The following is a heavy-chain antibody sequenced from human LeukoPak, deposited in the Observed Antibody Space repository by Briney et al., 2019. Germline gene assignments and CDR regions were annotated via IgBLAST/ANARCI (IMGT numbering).Heavy chain of an antibody. J-gene: IGHJ4*02. V-gene: IGHV4-39*07. CDR2: IFYSGST. Sequence: ETLSLTCTVSSGSISTSNYYWGWVRQPPGKALEWIGNIFYSGSTYYSPSLKSRVTMSVDTSKNEFSLKLSSVTAADTAVYYCARDGPVSYFDYWGQGTLVTVSS. CDR3: ARDGPVSYFDY. CDR1: SGSISTSNYY.